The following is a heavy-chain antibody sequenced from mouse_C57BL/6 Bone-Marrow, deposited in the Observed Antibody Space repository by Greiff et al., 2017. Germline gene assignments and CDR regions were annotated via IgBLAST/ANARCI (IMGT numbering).Heavy chain of an antibody. CDR3: AKVVYDYDGGYAMDY. CDR2: IWSGGGT. J-gene: IGHJ4*01. V-gene: IGHV2-5*01. Sequence: QVQLKESGPGLVQPSQSLSITCTVSGFSLTSYGVHWVRQSPGKGLEWLGVIWSGGGTDYNAAFMSRLSITKVNSKSHVFFIMNSLQAGDTAVYYCAKVVYDYDGGYAMDYWGQGTSVTVSS. CDR1: GFSLTSYG. D-gene: IGHD2-4*01.